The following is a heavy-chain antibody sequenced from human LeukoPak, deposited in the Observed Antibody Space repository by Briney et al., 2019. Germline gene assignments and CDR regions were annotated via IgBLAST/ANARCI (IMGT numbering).Heavy chain of an antibody. CDR3: ARRRYGEGFDV. CDR1: GFIFSSYW. Sequence: PGGSLRLSCTASGFIFSSYWMSWVRQAPGKGLEWVANIKQDGSQTNYVDSVKGRFTISRDNAKNSLYLQMNSLSAEDTALFFCARRRYGEGFDVWDQGTMVTVSS. CDR2: IKQDGSQT. J-gene: IGHJ3*01. V-gene: IGHV3-7*01. D-gene: IGHD4/OR15-4a*01.